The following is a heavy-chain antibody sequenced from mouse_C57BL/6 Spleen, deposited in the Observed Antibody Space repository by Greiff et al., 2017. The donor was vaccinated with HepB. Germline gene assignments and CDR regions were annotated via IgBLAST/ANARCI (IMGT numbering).Heavy chain of an antibody. D-gene: IGHD1-1*01. CDR2: IHPKSGST. CDR3: ARSDCGRSPYAMDY. V-gene: IGHV1-64*01. Sequence: QVQLQQPGAELVKPGASVKLSCKASGYTFTSYWMHWVKQRPGQGLEWIGMIHPKSGSTNYNEKFKSKATLTVDKASSTAYMQLSSLTSEDSAVYYCARSDCGRSPYAMDYWGQGTSVTVSS. CDR1: GYTFTSYW. J-gene: IGHJ4*01.